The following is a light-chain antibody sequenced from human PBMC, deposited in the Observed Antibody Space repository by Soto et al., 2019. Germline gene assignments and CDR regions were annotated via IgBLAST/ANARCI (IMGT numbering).Light chain of an antibody. CDR1: NXDVGGYNY. CDR3: CSYVDTDTWV. V-gene: IGLV2-11*01. J-gene: IGLJ2*01. Sequence: QSALTHPRSVSGSPGQSVTISCTGTNXDVGGYNYVSWYQQYPGKAPKLMISGVSERPSGVPDRFSGSKSGNTASLTISGPQAEDEADYYCCSYVDTDTWVFGGGT. CDR2: GVS.